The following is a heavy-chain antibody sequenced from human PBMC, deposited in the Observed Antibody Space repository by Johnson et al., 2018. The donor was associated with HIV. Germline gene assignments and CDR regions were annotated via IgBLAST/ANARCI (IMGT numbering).Heavy chain of an antibody. D-gene: IGHD2-21*01. CDR3: ARGGPFHAFDI. CDR1: GFTFSSYA. V-gene: IGHV3-74*02. Sequence: VQLVESGGGVVQPGGSLRLSCAASGFTFSSYAMHWVRQAPGKGLVWVSRVNNDGGDTIYADSVKGRFTISRDNAKNTLFLQMNSLRAEDTAMYFCARGGPFHAFDIWGHGTTVTVSS. J-gene: IGHJ3*02. CDR2: VNNDGGDT.